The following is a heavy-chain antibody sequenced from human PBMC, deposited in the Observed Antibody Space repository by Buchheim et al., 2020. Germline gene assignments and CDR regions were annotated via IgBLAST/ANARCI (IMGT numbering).Heavy chain of an antibody. D-gene: IGHD2-2*01. J-gene: IGHJ4*02. CDR1: GGSFSGYY. CDR2: IHYSGDT. CDR3: ARAPRISSTPTY. V-gene: IGHV4-34*01. Sequence: QVQLQQWGAGLLKPSETLSLTCAVYGGSFSGYYWSWIRQPPGKGLEWIGDIHYSGDTNYNPSLKSRVNISVDTSQHQLSLKLSSVTAADTAVYYCARAPRISSTPTYWGQGTL.